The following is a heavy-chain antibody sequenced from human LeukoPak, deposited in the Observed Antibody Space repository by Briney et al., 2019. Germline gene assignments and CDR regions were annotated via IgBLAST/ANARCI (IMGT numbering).Heavy chain of an antibody. D-gene: IGHD5-18*01. CDR2: IRGSGGDI. V-gene: IGHV3-11*04. CDR1: GLTFSDYY. J-gene: IGHJ4*02. CDR3: ARGKAGYSYFDY. Sequence: GRSLRLSCAASGLTFSDYYMGWIRQAPRKGLEWVSYIRGSGGDIHYADSVKGRFTISRDNAKNSLYRQMNSLRDTDTAVYYCARGKAGYSYFDYWGQGTLVTVSS.